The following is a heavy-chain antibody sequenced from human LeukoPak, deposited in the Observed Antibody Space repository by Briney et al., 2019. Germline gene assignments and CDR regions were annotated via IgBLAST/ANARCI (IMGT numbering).Heavy chain of an antibody. J-gene: IGHJ4*02. CDR3: ARYLHYSTFFDY. D-gene: IGHD2-21*01. V-gene: IGHV5-51*01. CDR2: IYPGDSDI. CDR1: GYSFSTYW. Sequence: GESLKISCKGSGYSFSTYWIAWARQMPGKGLEWMGIIYPGDSDIRYNPSFQGQVTISADKSTTTAYPQWSSLKASDTAMYYCARYLHYSTFFDYWGQGTLVTVSS.